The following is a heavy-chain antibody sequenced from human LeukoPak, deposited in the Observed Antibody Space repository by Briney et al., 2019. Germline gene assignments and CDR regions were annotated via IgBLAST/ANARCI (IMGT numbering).Heavy chain of an antibody. CDR2: IYYSGGT. D-gene: IGHD3-22*01. CDR1: GGSISSSNYY. Sequence: PSETLSLTCTVPGGSISSSNYYWGWIRQPPGKGLEWIGSIYYSGGTYYNPSLKSRVTISVDTPKNQFSLKLSSVTAADTAVYYCARQFGFYYYDTIYYFDYWGQGTLVTVSS. J-gene: IGHJ4*02. CDR3: ARQFGFYYYDTIYYFDY. V-gene: IGHV4-39*01.